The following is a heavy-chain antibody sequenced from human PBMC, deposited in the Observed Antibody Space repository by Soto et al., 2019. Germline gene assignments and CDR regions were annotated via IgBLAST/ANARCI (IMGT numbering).Heavy chain of an antibody. D-gene: IGHD3-3*01. CDR2: MSPNSANT. CDR1: GYTFSSYD. CDR3: ARHHTDFWSGYPDY. V-gene: IGHV1-8*01. Sequence: QAQLVQSGAEVKKPGASVKVSCKASGYTFSSYDVTWVRQAAGQGLEWIGWMSPNSANTGYAQKFQGIVTMTSNTSISTAYMELSSLGYDDTAVYYCARHHTDFWSGYPDYWGQGTLVIVSS. J-gene: IGHJ4*02.